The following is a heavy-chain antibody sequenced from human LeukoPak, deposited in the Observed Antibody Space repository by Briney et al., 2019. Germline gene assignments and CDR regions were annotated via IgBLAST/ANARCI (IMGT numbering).Heavy chain of an antibody. V-gene: IGHV4-59*01. Sequence: PSETLSLTCTVSGGSIRGYYWSWIRQPPGKGLEWIGYIHYTGSTDYNPSLNSRLTMSVDTSKNQFSLNLSSVTAADTAVYYCARGYGSGSYNNSNHWGQGILVTVSS. CDR3: ARGYGSGSYNNSNH. CDR1: GGSIRGYY. D-gene: IGHD3-10*01. CDR2: IHYTGST. J-gene: IGHJ4*02.